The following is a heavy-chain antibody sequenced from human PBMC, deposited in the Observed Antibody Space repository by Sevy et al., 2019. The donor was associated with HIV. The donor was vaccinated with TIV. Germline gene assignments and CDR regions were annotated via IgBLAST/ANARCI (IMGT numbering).Heavy chain of an antibody. CDR2: IWYDGSNK. V-gene: IGHV3-33*01. CDR3: ARGLAALPGYYYGMDV. Sequence: GGSLRLSCAASGFTFSSYGMHWVRQAPAKGLEWVAVIWYDGSNKYYADSVKGRVTISRDNSKNPLFLQMNSLRDEDTAVYYCARGLAALPGYYYGMDVWGQGTTVTVSS. CDR1: GFTFSSYG. J-gene: IGHJ6*02. D-gene: IGHD6-6*01.